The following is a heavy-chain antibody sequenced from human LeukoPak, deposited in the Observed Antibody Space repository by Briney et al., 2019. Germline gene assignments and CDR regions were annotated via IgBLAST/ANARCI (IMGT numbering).Heavy chain of an antibody. CDR2: IIAYNGNT. CDR3: ARAEPMYYYGSGSYYNPFDY. D-gene: IGHD3-10*01. V-gene: IGHV1-18*01. CDR1: GYTCTSCG. Sequence: ASVKVSCKASGYTCTSCGSSWVRQAPGQGLEWVGGIIAYNGNTNYAQKLQGRVTMTTDTSTSTAYMELRSLRSDDTAVYSCARAEPMYYYGSGSYYNPFDYWGQGTLVTVSS. J-gene: IGHJ4*02.